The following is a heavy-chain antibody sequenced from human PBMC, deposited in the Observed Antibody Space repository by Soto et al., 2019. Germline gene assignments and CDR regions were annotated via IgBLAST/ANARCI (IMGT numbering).Heavy chain of an antibody. CDR2: ISTYNGDT. Sequence: QVQLVQSGAEVRKPGASVKVSCKASGYTFSTSGMSWLRQAPGQGLEWMGWISTYNGDTNDAPKFQDRVTMTSDTSTSTVYMELRSLGSDDTAVDYCAGAGAAPYYYYGMDVWGQGTRVTVSS. V-gene: IGHV1-18*01. CDR1: GYTFSTSG. D-gene: IGHD2-15*01. J-gene: IGHJ6*02. CDR3: AGAGAAPYYYYGMDV.